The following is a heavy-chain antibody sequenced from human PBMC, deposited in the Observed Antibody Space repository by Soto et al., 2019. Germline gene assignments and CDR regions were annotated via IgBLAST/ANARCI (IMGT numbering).Heavy chain of an antibody. CDR1: GGTFSSYA. J-gene: IGHJ6*02. CDR3: ARSQGSSTSLDIYYYYYYGMDV. CDR2: IIPISGTA. D-gene: IGHD2-2*01. Sequence: QVQLVQSGAEVKKPGSSVKVSCKASGGTFSSYAISWVRQAPGQGLEWMGGIIPISGTANYAQKFQGRVTITADESTSTDDMALSSLRSEDTAVYYCARSQGSSTSLDIYYYYYYGMDVWGQGTTVTVSS. V-gene: IGHV1-69*01.